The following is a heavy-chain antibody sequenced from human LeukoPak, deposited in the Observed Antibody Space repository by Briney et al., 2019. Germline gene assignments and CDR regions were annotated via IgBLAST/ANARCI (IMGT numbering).Heavy chain of an antibody. J-gene: IGHJ2*01. Sequence: PGGSLRLSCAASGFTFSSYSMNWVRQAPGKGLEWVSSISSSSSYTYYADSVKGRFTISRDSSKNTLFLHMNTLRAEDTAIYYCAKDRTVGASYWYFDLWGRGTLVTVSS. V-gene: IGHV3-21*04. CDR3: AKDRTVGASYWYFDL. CDR1: GFTFSSYS. CDR2: ISSSSSYT. D-gene: IGHD1-26*01.